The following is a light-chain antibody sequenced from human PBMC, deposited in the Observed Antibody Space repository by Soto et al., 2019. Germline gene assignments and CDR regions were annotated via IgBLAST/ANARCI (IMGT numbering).Light chain of an antibody. CDR2: GAS. J-gene: IGKJ4*01. CDR3: QQYNNWPPLT. V-gene: IGKV3-15*01. CDR1: QSVSSN. Sequence: EIVMTQPPATLSVSPGERATLSCRASQSVSSNLAWYQQKPGQAPRLLIYGASTRATGIPARFSGSGSGTEFTLTMSSLQSEDFAVYYCQQYNNWPPLTFGGGTKVEIK.